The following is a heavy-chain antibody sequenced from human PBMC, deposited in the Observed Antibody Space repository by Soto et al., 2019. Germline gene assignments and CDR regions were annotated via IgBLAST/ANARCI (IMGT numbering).Heavy chain of an antibody. D-gene: IGHD2-2*02. CDR2: ISAYNGNT. V-gene: IGHV1-18*01. J-gene: IGHJ5*02. CDR3: ARDPLIVVVPAAIPVSGWFDP. Sequence: ASVKVSCKASGYTFTSYGISWVRQAPGQGLEWMGRISAYNGNTNYAQKLQGRVTTTTDTSTSTAYMELRSLRSDDTAVYYCARDPLIVVVPAAIPVSGWFDPWGQGTLVTVSS. CDR1: GYTFTSYG.